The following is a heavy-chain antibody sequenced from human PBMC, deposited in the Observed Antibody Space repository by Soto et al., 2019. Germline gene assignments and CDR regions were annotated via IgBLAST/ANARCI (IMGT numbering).Heavy chain of an antibody. CDR3: ARAAALFLLDY. D-gene: IGHD6-13*01. CDR2: IWYDGSNK. J-gene: IGHJ4*02. CDR1: GFTFSSYG. Sequence: QVQLVESGGGVVQPGRSLRLSCAASGFTFSSYGMHWVRQAPGKGLEWVAVIWYDGSNKYYADSVKGRFTISRDNSKNTLYLQMNRLRAEATAVYYCARAAALFLLDYWGQGTLVTVSS. V-gene: IGHV3-33*01.